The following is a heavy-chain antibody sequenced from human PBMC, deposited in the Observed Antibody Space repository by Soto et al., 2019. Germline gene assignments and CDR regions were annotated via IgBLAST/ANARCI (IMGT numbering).Heavy chain of an antibody. D-gene: IGHD3-16*01. V-gene: IGHV3-48*02. CDR3: ASDRSLGSNWYYYLES. Sequence: GGSLRLSCAASGFTFSTYAMNWVRQFPGRGLECVSYISSSSSAIDYADSVKGRFTVSRDNAKNSLYLQMNSLRDEDTAVYYCASDRSLGSNWYYYLESWGQRTLVT. CDR2: ISSSSSAI. J-gene: IGHJ4*02. CDR1: GFTFSTYA.